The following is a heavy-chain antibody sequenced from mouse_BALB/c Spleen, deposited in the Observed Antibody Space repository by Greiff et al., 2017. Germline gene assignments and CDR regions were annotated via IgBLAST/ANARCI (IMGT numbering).Heavy chain of an antibody. D-gene: IGHD2-1*01. CDR2: INSNGGST. CDR1: GFTFSSYG. V-gene: IGHV5-6-3*01. J-gene: IGHJ2*01. CDR3: ARERGNYDY. Sequence: EVQLVESGGGLVQPGGSLKLSCAASGFTFSSYGMSWVRQTPDKRLELVATINSNGGSTYYPDSVKGRFTISRDNAKNTLYLQMSSLKSEDTAMYYCARERGNYDYWGQGTTLTVSS.